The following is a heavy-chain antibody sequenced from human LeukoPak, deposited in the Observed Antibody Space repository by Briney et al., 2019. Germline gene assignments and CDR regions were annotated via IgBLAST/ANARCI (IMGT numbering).Heavy chain of an antibody. Sequence: ASVNVSFKASGGTLNKYALSGVRPAPGQGLEWMGGIIPIFGTANYAQKFQGRVTITADESTSTAYMELSSLRSEDTAVYYCARSAYSSGWYAFDYWGQGTLVTVSS. CDR2: IIPIFGTA. CDR3: ARSAYSSGWYAFDY. CDR1: GGTLNKYA. V-gene: IGHV1-69*13. J-gene: IGHJ4*02. D-gene: IGHD6-19*01.